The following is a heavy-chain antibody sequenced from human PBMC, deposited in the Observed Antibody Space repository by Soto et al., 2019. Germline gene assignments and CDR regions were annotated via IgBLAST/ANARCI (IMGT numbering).Heavy chain of an antibody. CDR1: GFTFSSYG. J-gene: IGHJ4*02. Sequence: QVQLVESGGGVVQPGRSLRLSCAASGFTFSSYGMHWVRQAPGKGLEWVAVIWYDGSNKYYADSVKGRFTISRDNSKNPLYLQMNSLRAEDRAVYYCARMGYSSSWYYFDYWGQGTLVTVSS. D-gene: IGHD6-13*01. CDR2: IWYDGSNK. CDR3: ARMGYSSSWYYFDY. V-gene: IGHV3-33*01.